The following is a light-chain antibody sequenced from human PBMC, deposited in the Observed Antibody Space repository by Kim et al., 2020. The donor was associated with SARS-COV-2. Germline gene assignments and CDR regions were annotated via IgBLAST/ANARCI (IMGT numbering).Light chain of an antibody. CDR1: QGISSY. Sequence: ASVGDRVTITGRASQGISSYLDWYQQKPGRAPKLLMYAASTLQGGVPSRFSGSGSGTDFTLTISSLQPEDFATYYCQQLNTYPLTFGGGTKVDIK. CDR2: AAS. V-gene: IGKV1-9*01. J-gene: IGKJ4*01. CDR3: QQLNTYPLT.